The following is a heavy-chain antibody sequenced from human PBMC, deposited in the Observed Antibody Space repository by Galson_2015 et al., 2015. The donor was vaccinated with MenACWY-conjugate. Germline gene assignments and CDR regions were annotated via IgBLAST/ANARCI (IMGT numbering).Heavy chain of an antibody. D-gene: IGHD4-17*01. CDR3: AKRGDYGEFEY. CDR1: GFSFSTYS. CDR2: ISGSSNTI. V-gene: IGHV3-48*04. Sequence: SLRLSCAASGFSFSTYSMNWVRQAPAEGLEWISYISGSSNTINFADSVKGRFTISRDNAKHSLYLQMNSLRAEDTAVYYCAKRGDYGEFEYWGQGTLVTVSS. J-gene: IGHJ4*02.